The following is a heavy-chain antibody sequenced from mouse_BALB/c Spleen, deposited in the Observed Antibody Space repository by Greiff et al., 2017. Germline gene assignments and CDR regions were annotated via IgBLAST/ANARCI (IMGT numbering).Heavy chain of an antibody. V-gene: IGHV1-14*01. CDR3: ARYGNYDYYAMDY. CDR2: INPYNDGT. CDR1: GYTFTSYV. Sequence: QLQQSGPELVKPGASVKMSCKASGYTFTSYVMHWVKQKPGQGLEWIGYINPYNDGTKYNEKFKGKATLTSDKSSSTAYMELSSLTSEDSAVYYCARYGNYDYYAMDYWGQGTSVTVSS. D-gene: IGHD2-1*01. J-gene: IGHJ4*01.